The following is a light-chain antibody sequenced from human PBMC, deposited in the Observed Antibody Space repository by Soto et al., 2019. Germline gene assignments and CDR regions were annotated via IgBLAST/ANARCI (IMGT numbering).Light chain of an antibody. CDR3: QQYNTYSPAT. CDR2: DAS. J-gene: IGKJ1*01. Sequence: QMTQSASTLSASVGNRVTITCRASHSISTWLAWFQQKPGKAPRLLIYDASSLEDGVPSRFSGGGSGTEFTLTISSLQPDDFATYYCQQYNTYSPATFGQGTKVDIK. CDR1: HSISTW. V-gene: IGKV1-5*01.